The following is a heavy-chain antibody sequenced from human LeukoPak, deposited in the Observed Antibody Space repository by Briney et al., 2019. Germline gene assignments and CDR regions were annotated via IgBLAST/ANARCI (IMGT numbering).Heavy chain of an antibody. D-gene: IGHD6-19*01. Sequence: SETVSLTCAVYGGSFSGYYWSWIRQPPGKGLEGIGEINHGGSTNYNPSLKSRVTISGDTSKNPFSLKLSSVTAAAAAIYYCAREQHSGWYGKAFHIWGQGTMVTVSS. V-gene: IGHV4-34*01. CDR1: GGSFSGYY. CDR3: AREQHSGWYGKAFHI. J-gene: IGHJ3*02. CDR2: INHGGST.